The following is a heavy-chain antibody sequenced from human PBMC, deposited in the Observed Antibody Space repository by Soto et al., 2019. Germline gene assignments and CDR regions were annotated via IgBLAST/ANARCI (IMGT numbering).Heavy chain of an antibody. J-gene: IGHJ5*01. CDR1: GYTFTSYA. CDR3: ASAGQYSSSWYGWFDS. V-gene: IGHV1-3*01. CDR2: VNAGNGNT. D-gene: IGHD6-13*01. Sequence: ASVKVSCKASGYTFTSYAMHWVRQAPGQRLEWMGWVNAGNGNTEYSQKFHGRVTITRDTSASTAYMELSSLRSEDTAVYYCASAGQYSSSWYGWFDSWGQGTLVTVSS.